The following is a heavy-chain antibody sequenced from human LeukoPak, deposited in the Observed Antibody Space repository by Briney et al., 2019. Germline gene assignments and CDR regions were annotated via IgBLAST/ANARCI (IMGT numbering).Heavy chain of an antibody. CDR2: MNPNSGNT. J-gene: IGHJ4*02. V-gene: IGHV1-8*03. CDR3: ARGSTYYDFWSGYYTGNYFDY. D-gene: IGHD3-3*01. CDR1: GYTFTSYD. Sequence: GASVKVSCKASGYTFTSYDINWVRQAAGQGLEWMGWMNPNSGNTGYAQKFQGRVTITRNTSISTVYVELSSLRSEDTAVYYCARGSTYYDFWSGYYTGNYFDYWGQGTLVTVSS.